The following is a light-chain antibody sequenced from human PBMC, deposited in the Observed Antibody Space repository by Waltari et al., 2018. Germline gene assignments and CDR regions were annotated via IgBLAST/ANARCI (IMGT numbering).Light chain of an antibody. CDR3: LQYDSDAT. CDR1: QTISTW. CDR2: GAS. Sequence: DIQMTQSPSTLSASVGDSVTITCRASQTISTWLAWYQQKLGKAPKLLIYGASKLDTGVPSRFSGSGSETEFHLTISSLQPDDFATYYCLQYDSDATFGQGTKLEI. V-gene: IGKV1-5*01. J-gene: IGKJ2*01.